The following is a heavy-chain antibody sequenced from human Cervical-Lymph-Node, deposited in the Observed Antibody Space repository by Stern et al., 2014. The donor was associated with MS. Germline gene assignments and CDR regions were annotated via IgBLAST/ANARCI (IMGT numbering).Heavy chain of an antibody. V-gene: IGHV3-30*03. CDR3: ARTSKAFPIDY. CDR2: ISYDGSLK. CDR1: GFTFSGYG. D-gene: IGHD2/OR15-2a*01. Sequence: QVQLGQSGGGVVQPGRSLRLSCEASGFTFSGYGIHWVRQPPGQGLEWVAVISYDGSLKYFADSVKGRFNISRDNSKNTVYLEMNSLRPDDTALYFCARTSKAFPIDYWGQGTLVTVST. J-gene: IGHJ4*02.